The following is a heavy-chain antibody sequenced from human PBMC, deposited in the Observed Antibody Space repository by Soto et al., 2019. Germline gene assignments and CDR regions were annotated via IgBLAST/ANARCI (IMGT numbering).Heavy chain of an antibody. V-gene: IGHV3-30*18. D-gene: IGHD6-6*01. CDR1: GFTLSGVD. Sequence: QVQLVESGGGVVQPGTSLRLSCSASGFTLSGVDMHWVRQAPGKGLEWVAVMSYDGRNQYYADSVKGRFTVSRDSSKSTLYLQMHSLRTEDAAVYYCAKGGWYTSSSRSDCWGQGTLVTVSS. J-gene: IGHJ4*02. CDR2: MSYDGRNQ. CDR3: AKGGWYTSSSRSDC.